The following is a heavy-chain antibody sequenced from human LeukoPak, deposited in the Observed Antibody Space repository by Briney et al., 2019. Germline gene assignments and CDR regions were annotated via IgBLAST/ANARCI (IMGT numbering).Heavy chain of an antibody. D-gene: IGHD4-17*01. CDR1: GGTFSSCA. CDR2: IIPIFGTA. J-gene: IGHJ1*01. CDR3: AGSTVTRLAEYFQH. Sequence: GASVKVSCKASGGTFSSCAISWVRQAPGQGLEWMGGIIPIFGTANYAQKFQGRVTITADESTSTAYMELSSLRSEDTAVYYCAGSTVTRLAEYFQHWGQGTLVTVSS. V-gene: IGHV1-69*13.